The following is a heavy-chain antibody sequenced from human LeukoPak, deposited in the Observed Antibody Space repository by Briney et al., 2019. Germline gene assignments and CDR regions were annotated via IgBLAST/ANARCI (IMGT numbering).Heavy chain of an antibody. J-gene: IGHJ6*03. D-gene: IGHD3-22*01. CDR2: ISSGSSAI. CDR1: GFTFSSYS. CDR3: ARDNSVVTSDYYYYYMDV. V-gene: IGHV3-21*01. Sequence: GGSLRLSCAASGFTFSSYSMMWVRQAPGKGPEWVSSISSGSSAIYYADSVKGRITISRDNAKNSLYLQMNSLRAEDTAVYYCARDNSVVTSDYYYYYMDVWGKGTTVTVSS.